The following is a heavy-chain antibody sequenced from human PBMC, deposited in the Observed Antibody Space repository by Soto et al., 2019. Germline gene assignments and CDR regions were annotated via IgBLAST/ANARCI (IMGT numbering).Heavy chain of an antibody. CDR2: ISSTTNYI. CDR1: GFTFTRYS. J-gene: IGHJ4*02. Sequence: GGSLRLSCAASGFTFTRYSMNWVRQAPGKGLEWVSSISSTTNYIYYGDSTKGRFTISRDNAKNSLYLEMNSLRAEDTAVYYCARESEDLTSNFDYWGQGTLVTVSS. V-gene: IGHV3-21*06. CDR3: ARESEDLTSNFDY.